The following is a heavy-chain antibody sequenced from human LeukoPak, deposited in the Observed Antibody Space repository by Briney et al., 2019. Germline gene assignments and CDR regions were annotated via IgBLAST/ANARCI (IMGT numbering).Heavy chain of an antibody. Sequence: GGSLRLSCAASGFTFSSYAMSWVRQAPGKGLEWVSAISGSGGSTYYADSVKGRFTISRDNSKNTLYLQMNSLRAEDTAVYYCAKDQEWELLLSVLFDYWGQGTLVTVSS. CDR3: AKDQEWELLLSVLFDY. CDR1: GFTFSSYA. D-gene: IGHD1-26*01. CDR2: ISGSGGST. J-gene: IGHJ4*02. V-gene: IGHV3-23*01.